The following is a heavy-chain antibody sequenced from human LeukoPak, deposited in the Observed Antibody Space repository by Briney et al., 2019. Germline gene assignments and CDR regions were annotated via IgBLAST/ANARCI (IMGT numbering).Heavy chain of an antibody. CDR3: ARLLGYYFDY. V-gene: IGHV4-38-2*01. CDR1: GYSISSGYY. CDR2: IYHSGST. J-gene: IGHJ4*02. Sequence: PETLSLTCAVSGYSISSGYYWGWIRQPPGQGLEWIGSIYHSGSTYYNPSLKSRVTISVDTSKNQFSLKLSSVTAADTAVYYCARLLGYYFDYWGQGTLVTVSS. D-gene: IGHD1-26*01.